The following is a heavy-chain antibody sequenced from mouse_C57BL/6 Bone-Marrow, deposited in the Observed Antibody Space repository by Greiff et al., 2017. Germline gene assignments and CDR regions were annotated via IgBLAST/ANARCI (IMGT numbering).Heavy chain of an antibody. J-gene: IGHJ2*01. CDR1: GYTFTDHT. CDR3: ARFGWLLENYFDY. D-gene: IGHD2-3*01. Sequence: VQLQQSDAELVKPGASVKISCKVSGYTFTDHTIHWMKQRPEQGLEWIGEIYPRDGSTKYNEKFKGKATLTADKSSSTAYMQLNSLTSEDSAVYFCARFGWLLENYFDYWGQGTTLTVSS. V-gene: IGHV1-78*01. CDR2: IYPRDGST.